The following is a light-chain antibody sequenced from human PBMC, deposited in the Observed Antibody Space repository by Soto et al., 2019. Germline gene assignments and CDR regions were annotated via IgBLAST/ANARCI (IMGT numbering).Light chain of an antibody. V-gene: IGKV3-20*01. CDR2: GAS. CDR3: QQYGSSPRT. J-gene: IGKJ1*01. CDR1: QSVSSSY. Sequence: EIVLTQSPVTLSLSPGERATLSCRASQSVSSSYLAWYQQKPGQAPRLLIYGASSRATGIPDRFSGSGSGTGFTLTISRLEPEDFAVYYCQQYGSSPRTFGQGTKVDI.